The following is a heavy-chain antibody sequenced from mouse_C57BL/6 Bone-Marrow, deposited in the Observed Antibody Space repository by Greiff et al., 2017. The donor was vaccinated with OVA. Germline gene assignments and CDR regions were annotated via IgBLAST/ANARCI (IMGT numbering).Heavy chain of an antibody. J-gene: IGHJ1*03. V-gene: IGHV1-63*01. CDR1: GYTFTNYW. CDR2: IYPGGGYT. CDR3: ARWGDSRYFDV. Sequence: VKLQESGAELVRPGTSVKMSCKASGYTFTNYWIGWAKQRPGHGLEWIGDIYPGGGYTNYNEKFKGKATLTADKSSSTAYMQFSSLTSEDSAIYYCARWGDSRYFDVWGTGTTVTVSS.